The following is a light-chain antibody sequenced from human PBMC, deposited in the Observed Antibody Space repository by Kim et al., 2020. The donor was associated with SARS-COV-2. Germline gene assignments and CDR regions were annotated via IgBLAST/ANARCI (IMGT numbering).Light chain of an antibody. Sequence: ASVGDRVTITCRASQDIANSLAWYQQKPGKVPKVLIYAASTLQSGVPSRFSGSGSGTEFTLTIGSLQTEDAATYYCQKYNSAPWTFGPGTKVDIK. CDR1: QDIANS. CDR2: AAS. V-gene: IGKV1-27*01. CDR3: QKYNSAPWT. J-gene: IGKJ1*01.